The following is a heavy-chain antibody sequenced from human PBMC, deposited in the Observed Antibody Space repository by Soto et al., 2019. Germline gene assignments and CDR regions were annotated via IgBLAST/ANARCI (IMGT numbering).Heavy chain of an antibody. CDR2: ISSGSKTI. J-gene: IGHJ4*02. D-gene: IGHD3-9*01. Sequence: LRLSCAASGFTFSGYSVNWVRQAPGKGLERVSYISSGSKTIYYAESVKGRFTVSRDNARNSQYLQMNSLRDEDTAVYYCAREDILGVRSFDYWGQGTLVTVSS. CDR3: AREDILGVRSFDY. CDR1: GFTFSGYS. V-gene: IGHV3-48*02.